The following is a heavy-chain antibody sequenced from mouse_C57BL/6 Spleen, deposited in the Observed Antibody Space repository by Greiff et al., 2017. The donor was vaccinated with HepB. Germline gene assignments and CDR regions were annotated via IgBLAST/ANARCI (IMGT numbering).Heavy chain of an antibody. V-gene: IGHV2-4*01. CDR1: GFSLTSYG. CDR3: AKKGDYDGYYAMDY. CDR2: IWSGGST. D-gene: IGHD2-4*01. Sequence: VQLQQSGPGLVQPSQRLSITCTVSGFSLTSYGVHWVRQPPGKGLEWLGVIWSGGSTDYNAAFISRLSISKDNSKSQVFFKMNSLQADDTAIYYCAKKGDYDGYYAMDYWGQGTSVTVSS. J-gene: IGHJ4*01.